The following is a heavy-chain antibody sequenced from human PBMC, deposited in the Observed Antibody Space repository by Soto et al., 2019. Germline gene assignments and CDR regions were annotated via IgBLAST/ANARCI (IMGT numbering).Heavy chain of an antibody. V-gene: IGHV4-34*04. CDR2: INHSGST. CDR3: AGWTGGSVRFGVPKDY. J-gene: IGHJ4*02. D-gene: IGHD3-3*01. CDR1: GGSFSGHF. Sequence: QVHLQQWGAGLLKPSETLSLTCVVSGGSFSGHFWRWIRQPPGKGLEWIGEINHSGSTNHNPSLKTRATFSVEPSTSQYSLKLASVTAADTATYYCAGWTGGSVRFGVPKDYWGQGTLVTVSS.